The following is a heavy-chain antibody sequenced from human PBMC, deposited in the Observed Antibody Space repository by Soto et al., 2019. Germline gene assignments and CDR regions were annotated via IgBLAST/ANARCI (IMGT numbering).Heavy chain of an antibody. V-gene: IGHV3-21*01. CDR1: GFTFSSYS. CDR3: ARDKGGGDFGMDV. Sequence: GGSLRLSCAASGFTFSSYSMNWVRQAPGKGLEWVSSISSSSSYIYYADSVKGRFTISRDNAKNSLYLQMNSLRAEDTAVFYCARDKGGGDFGMDVWGQGTTVTVSS. CDR2: ISSSSSYI. J-gene: IGHJ6*02. D-gene: IGHD2-21*01.